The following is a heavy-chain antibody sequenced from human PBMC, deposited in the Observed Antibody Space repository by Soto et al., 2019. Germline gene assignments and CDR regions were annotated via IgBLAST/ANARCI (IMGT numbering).Heavy chain of an antibody. V-gene: IGHV4-4*02. CDR3: ARADSVLVAKGFDL. CDR2: IYHNGRA. J-gene: IGHJ4*02. D-gene: IGHD2-8*02. CDR1: GASIKSDTW. Sequence: SETLSLTCAVSGASIKSDTWWTWVRQSPVKVLEWIGEIYHNGRAFDNPSLKGRVTISIDKSNNQFSLKLTSVTAADTAVYYCARADSVLVAKGFDLWGQGTLVTVSS.